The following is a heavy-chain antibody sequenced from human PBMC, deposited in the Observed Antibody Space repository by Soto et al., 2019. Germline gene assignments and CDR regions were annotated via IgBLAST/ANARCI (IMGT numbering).Heavy chain of an antibody. CDR3: ATSSIEDPSIEISAFDL. J-gene: IGHJ3*01. CDR1: GYTLTELS. CDR2: FDPEDGEA. D-gene: IGHD6-6*01. V-gene: IGHV1-24*01. Sequence: ASVKVSCKVSGYTLTELSMHWVRQAPGKGLEWMGGFDPEDGEAIYAQKFQGRVTMTEDTSTDTAYMELSSLRSEDTAVYYCATSSIEDPSIEISAFDLWGQGTMVTVSS.